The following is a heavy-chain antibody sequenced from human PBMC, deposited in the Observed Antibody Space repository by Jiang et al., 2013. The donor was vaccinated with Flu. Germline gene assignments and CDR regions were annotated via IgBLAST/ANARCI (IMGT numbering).Heavy chain of an antibody. CDR2: INVNKGDT. CDR1: GYSFTTYA. CDR3: VRDYCSGGSCYVGY. J-gene: IGHJ4*02. D-gene: IGHD2-15*01. Sequence: GAEVKKPGASVKVSCKASGYSFTTYAMHWVRQAPGQGLEWLGWINVNKGDTKYSQNFQARVTITRDTSASTAYMELSSLRSEDTAVYYCVRDYCSGGSCYVGYWGQGTLVTVSS. V-gene: IGHV1-3*01.